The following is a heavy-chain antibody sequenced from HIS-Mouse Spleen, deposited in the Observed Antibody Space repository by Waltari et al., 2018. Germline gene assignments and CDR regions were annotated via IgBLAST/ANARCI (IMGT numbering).Heavy chain of an antibody. CDR3: AGYNWNYGTDY. J-gene: IGHJ4*02. Sequence: QVQLQQWGAGLLKPSETLSLTCAVYGGSFSGYYWSWIRQPPGKGLEWIGEINHSGSTTYNPSLKSRVTISVDTSKNQFSLKLSSVTAADTAVYYCAGYNWNYGTDYWGQGTLVTVSS. CDR1: GGSFSGYY. V-gene: IGHV4-34*01. D-gene: IGHD1-7*01. CDR2: INHSGST.